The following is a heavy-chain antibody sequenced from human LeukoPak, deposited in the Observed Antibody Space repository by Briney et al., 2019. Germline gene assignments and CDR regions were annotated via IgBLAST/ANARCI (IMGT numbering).Heavy chain of an antibody. CDR1: GGSFSGYY. J-gene: IGHJ4*02. Sequence: SETLSLTCAVYGGSFSGYYWSWIRQPPGKGLEWIGEINHSGSTNYNPSLKSRVTMSVDTSKNQFSLKLSSVTAADTAVYYCARQSYSSSQLDYWGQGTLVTVSS. D-gene: IGHD6-6*01. V-gene: IGHV4-34*01. CDR3: ARQSYSSSQLDY. CDR2: INHSGST.